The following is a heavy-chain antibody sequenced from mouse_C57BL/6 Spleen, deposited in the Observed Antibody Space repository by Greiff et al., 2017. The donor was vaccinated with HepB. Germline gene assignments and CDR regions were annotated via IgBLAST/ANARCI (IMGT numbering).Heavy chain of an antibody. CDR3: ARRRGSAWFAY. CDR2: ISSGGSYT. Sequence: EVQGVESGGDLVKPGGSLKLSCAASGFTFSSYGMSWVRQTPDKRLEWVATISSGGSYTYYPDSVKGRFTISRDNAKNTMYLQMSSLKSEDAAMYDWARRRGSAWFAYWGQGTLVTVSA. CDR1: GFTFSSYG. V-gene: IGHV5-6*01. J-gene: IGHJ3*01. D-gene: IGHD3-3*01.